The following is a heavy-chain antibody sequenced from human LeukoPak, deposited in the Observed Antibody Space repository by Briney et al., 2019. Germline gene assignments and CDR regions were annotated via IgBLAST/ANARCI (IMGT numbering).Heavy chain of an antibody. CDR1: GYTFTGYY. D-gene: IGHD1-7*01. Sequence: AASVRVSCKASGYTFTGYYMDWVRQAPGQGLEWMGWINPNSGGTNYAQRFQGRVTMARDTSISTAYMELSRLRSDDTAVYYCAREVTGTLDAFDIWGQGTMVTVSS. V-gene: IGHV1-2*02. CDR3: AREVTGTLDAFDI. J-gene: IGHJ3*02. CDR2: INPNSGGT.